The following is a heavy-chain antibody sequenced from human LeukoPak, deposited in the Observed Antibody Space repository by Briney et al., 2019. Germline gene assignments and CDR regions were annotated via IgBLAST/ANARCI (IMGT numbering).Heavy chain of an antibody. V-gene: IGHV1-2*02. Sequence: ASVKVSCKASGYTFTGYYMHWVRQAPGQGLEWMGWINPNSGGTKYAQKFQGRVTMTRDTSISTAYMELSRLRSDDTAVYYCARELVYGSGSYSGGFDNWGQGTMVTVSS. J-gene: IGHJ3*02. CDR3: ARELVYGSGSYSGGFDN. D-gene: IGHD3-10*01. CDR2: INPNSGGT. CDR1: GYTFTGYY.